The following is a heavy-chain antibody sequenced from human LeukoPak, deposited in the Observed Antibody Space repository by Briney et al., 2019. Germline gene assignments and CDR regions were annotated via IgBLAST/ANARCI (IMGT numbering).Heavy chain of an antibody. CDR1: GVTFSSAC. CDR2: VKSETDGGTT. D-gene: IGHD6-13*01. Sequence: GGSLRVSCAASGVTFSSACMSWVRQGPGKGLEWVGRVKSETDGGTTDYAAPVKGTFTISRDDSENTLYLQMNSLKTEDTAVYYCTRRSSAAGRQYFDYWGQGTLVTVSS. J-gene: IGHJ4*02. CDR3: TRRSSAAGRQYFDY. V-gene: IGHV3-15*07.